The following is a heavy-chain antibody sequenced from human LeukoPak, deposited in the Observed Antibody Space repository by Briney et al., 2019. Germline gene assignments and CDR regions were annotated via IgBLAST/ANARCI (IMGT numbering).Heavy chain of an antibody. D-gene: IGHD3-22*01. CDR3: ARWTGYYDSSGYAY. CDR1: GGSVSSGSYY. CDR2: IYYSGST. J-gene: IGHJ4*02. Sequence: PSETLSLTCTVSGGSVSSGSYYWSWIRQPPGKGLEWIGYIYYSGSTNYNPSLKSRVTISVDTSKNQFSLKLSSVTAADTAVYYCARWTGYYDSSGYAYWGQGTLVTVSS. V-gene: IGHV4-61*01.